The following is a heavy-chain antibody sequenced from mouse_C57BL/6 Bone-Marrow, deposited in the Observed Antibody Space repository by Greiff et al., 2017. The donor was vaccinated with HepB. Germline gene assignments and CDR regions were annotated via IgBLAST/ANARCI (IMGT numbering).Heavy chain of an antibody. Sequence: DVKLQESGPGLVKPSQSLSLTCSVTGYSITSGYYWNWIRQFPGNKLEWMGYISYDGSNNYNPSLKNRISITRDTSKNQFFLKLNSVTTEDTATYYCAREIVYDGYYGAWVAYWGQGTLVTVSA. J-gene: IGHJ3*01. CDR2: ISYDGSN. CDR1: GYSITSGYY. V-gene: IGHV3-6*01. CDR3: AREIVYDGYYGAWVAY. D-gene: IGHD2-3*01.